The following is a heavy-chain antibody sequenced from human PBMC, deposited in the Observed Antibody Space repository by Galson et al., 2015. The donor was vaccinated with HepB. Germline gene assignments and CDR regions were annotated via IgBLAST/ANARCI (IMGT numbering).Heavy chain of an antibody. CDR2: ISSSSSYI. V-gene: IGHV3-21*04. D-gene: IGHD4-17*01. CDR1: GITFNTYS. CDR3: ARDVYGAEEY. J-gene: IGHJ4*02. Sequence: SLRLSCAASGITFNTYSMNWVRQAPGKGLEWVASISSSSSYIYYAGSVKGRFTISRDNSKNSLHLQMNSLRADDTAAYYCARDVYGAEEYWGQGTLVTVSS.